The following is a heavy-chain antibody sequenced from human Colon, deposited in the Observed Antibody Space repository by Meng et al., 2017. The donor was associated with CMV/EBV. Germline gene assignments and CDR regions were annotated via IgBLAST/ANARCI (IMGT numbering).Heavy chain of an antibody. Sequence: VQLQQLGAGVLKPSETLCLTSPVYGESFSGSYWTWIRQPPGRGLVWIGESYYTGSTNYSPSLKSRVTISLDTSKNQFSLKLNSVTAADTAVYYCARATKSSCWEVLDYWGHGTLVTVSS. J-gene: IGHJ4*01. D-gene: IGHD2-2*01. CDR1: GESFSGSY. CDR3: ARATKSSCWEVLDY. V-gene: IGHV4-34*01. CDR2: SYYTGST.